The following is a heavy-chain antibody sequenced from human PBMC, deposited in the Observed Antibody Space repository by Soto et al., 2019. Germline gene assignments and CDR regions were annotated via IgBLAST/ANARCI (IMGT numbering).Heavy chain of an antibody. CDR3: ARGSGFAGY. J-gene: IGHJ4*02. Sequence: PSETLSLTCTVSGGSISSYYWSWIRQPPGKGLEWIGYIYYSGSTNYNPSPKSRVTISVDTSKNQFSLKLSSVTAADTAVYYCARGSGFAGYWGQGTLVTVSS. D-gene: IGHD3-10*01. CDR2: IYYSGST. CDR1: GGSISSYY. V-gene: IGHV4-59*01.